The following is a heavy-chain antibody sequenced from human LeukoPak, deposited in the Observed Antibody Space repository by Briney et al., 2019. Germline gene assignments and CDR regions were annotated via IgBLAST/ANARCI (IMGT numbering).Heavy chain of an antibody. D-gene: IGHD6-19*01. CDR3: ARERPSVAVAGRSRWFDP. J-gene: IGHJ5*02. CDR2: INPSGGST. CDR1: GYTFTSYY. Sequence: ASVKVSCKASGYTFTSYYMHWVRQAPGQGLEWMGIINPSGGSTSYAQKFQGRVTMTRDTSTSTVYMELSSLRSEDTAVYYCARERPSVAVAGRSRWFDPWGQGTLVTVSS. V-gene: IGHV1-46*01.